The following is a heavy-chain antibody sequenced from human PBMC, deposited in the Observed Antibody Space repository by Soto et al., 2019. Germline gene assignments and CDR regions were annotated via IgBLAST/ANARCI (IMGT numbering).Heavy chain of an antibody. V-gene: IGHV3-23*01. D-gene: IGHD2-8*01. CDR2: LSDSGGSI. CDR1: GFTFNRHA. Sequence: GGSLRLSCTASGFTFNRHAMTWVRQAPGKGLEWVSGLSDSGGSIYYADSVKGRFTISRDNSMNTLYLQMDTLRAEDTAVYYCAKVSSAWYAGFFDLWGQGTLVTVSS. J-gene: IGHJ4*02. CDR3: AKVSSAWYAGFFDL.